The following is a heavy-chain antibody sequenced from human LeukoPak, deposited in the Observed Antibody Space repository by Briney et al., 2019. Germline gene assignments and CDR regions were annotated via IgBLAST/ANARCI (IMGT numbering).Heavy chain of an antibody. V-gene: IGHV4-39*07. D-gene: IGHD6-19*01. Sequence: SETLSLTCTVSGGSISSSSYYWGWIRQPPGKGLEWIESIYYGGSTYHNPSLKSRVTISLDTSKNQFSLKLSSVTAADTAVYYCARVGAVAGHGDFDYWGQGTLVTVSS. J-gene: IGHJ4*02. CDR3: ARVGAVAGHGDFDY. CDR2: IYYGGST. CDR1: GGSISSSSYY.